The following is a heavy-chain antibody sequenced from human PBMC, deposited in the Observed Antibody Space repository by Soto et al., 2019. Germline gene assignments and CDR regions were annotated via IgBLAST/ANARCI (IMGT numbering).Heavy chain of an antibody. V-gene: IGHV4-4*02. J-gene: IGHJ4*02. D-gene: IGHD2-2*01. Sequence: SETLSLTCAVSGGSISSSNWWSWVRQPPGKGLEWIGEIYHSGSTNYNPSLKSRVTISVDKSKNQFSLKLSSVTAADTAVYYCATYPSTSRNYFDYWGQGTLVTVSS. CDR2: IYHSGST. CDR1: GGSISSSNW. CDR3: ATYPSTSRNYFDY.